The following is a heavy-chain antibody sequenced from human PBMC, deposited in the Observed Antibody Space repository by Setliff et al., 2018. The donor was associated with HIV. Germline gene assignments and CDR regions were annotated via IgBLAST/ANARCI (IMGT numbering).Heavy chain of an antibody. CDR2: ISSSSRYY. V-gene: IGHV3-21*01. CDR1: GFTFSSYS. Sequence: PGGSLRLSCAASGFTFSSYSMNWVRQAPGKGLEWVSSISSSSRYYWVKARYGDSVRGRFTISGDYAKNSLYLQMNSLGAEDTAVYYCAKSYFDRSGYLGSWGQGTLVTVSS. CDR3: AKSYFDRSGYLGS. J-gene: IGHJ5*02. D-gene: IGHD3-22*01.